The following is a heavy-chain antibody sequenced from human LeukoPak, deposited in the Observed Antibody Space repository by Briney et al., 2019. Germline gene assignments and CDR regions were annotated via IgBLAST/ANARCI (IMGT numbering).Heavy chain of an antibody. CDR1: GGSISSSSYY. CDR2: IYYSGST. Sequence: SETLSLTCTVSGGSISSSSYYWGWIRQPPGKGLEWIGSIYYSGSTYYNPSLKSRVTISVDTSKNQFSLKLSSVTAADTAVYYCARDGVPHDSSSWVDYWGQGPLVPVSS. D-gene: IGHD6-13*01. CDR3: ARDGVPHDSSSWVDY. V-gene: IGHV4-39*07. J-gene: IGHJ4*02.